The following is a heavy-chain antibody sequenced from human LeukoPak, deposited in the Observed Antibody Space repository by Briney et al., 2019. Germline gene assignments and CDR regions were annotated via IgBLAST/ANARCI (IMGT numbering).Heavy chain of an antibody. Sequence: GGSLRLSCAASGFTLSSYSTSWVRQAPGKGLEWVSAISGSGGSTYYADSVKGRFTISRHNSENTLYLQMNSLRTEDTALYYCATPQAQWSISYYCDYWGQGTLVTVSS. CDR3: ATPQAQWSISYYCDY. J-gene: IGHJ4*02. D-gene: IGHD2-15*01. CDR2: ISGSGGST. CDR1: GFTLSSYS. V-gene: IGHV3-23*01.